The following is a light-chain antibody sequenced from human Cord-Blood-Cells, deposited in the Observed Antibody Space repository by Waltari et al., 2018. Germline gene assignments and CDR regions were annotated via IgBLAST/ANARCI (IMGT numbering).Light chain of an antibody. V-gene: IGLV2-11*01. J-gene: IGLJ2*01. CDR2: DGS. CDR1: SSDVGGHNY. CDR3: CSYAGSYTVV. Sequence: SALTQPRSVSGSPGQSVTISCTGTSSDVGGHNYVSWYHQHPGKAPKHMLDDGSKRPSGFPDHFSGPKSGNTASLTISGLQAEDEADYYCCSYAGSYTVVFGGGTKLTVL.